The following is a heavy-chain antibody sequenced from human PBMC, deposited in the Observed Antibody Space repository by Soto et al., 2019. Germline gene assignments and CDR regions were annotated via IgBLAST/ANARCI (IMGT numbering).Heavy chain of an antibody. V-gene: IGHV3-30*18. CDR1: GFTFSSYG. D-gene: IGHD2-15*01. CDR2: ISYDGTNN. CDR3: AKGDCSGGSCYFSAFDI. Sequence: LRLSCAASGFTFSSYGMHWVRQAPGKGLEWVAVISYDGTNNYYTESVKGRFTISRDNSKNTLFLQMNSLRAEDTAVYFCAKGDCSGGSCYFSAFDIWGQGTMVTVSS. J-gene: IGHJ3*02.